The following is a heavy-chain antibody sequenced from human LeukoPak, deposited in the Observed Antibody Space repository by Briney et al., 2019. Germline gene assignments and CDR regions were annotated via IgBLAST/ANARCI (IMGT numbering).Heavy chain of an antibody. Sequence: GGSLRLSCAASGFTFSDYYMSWIRQAPGKGLEWVSYISSSSSYTNYADSVKGRFTISRDNAKNSLYLQMNSLRAEDTAVYYCARDEGFGELLYGMDVWGKGTTVTASS. V-gene: IGHV3-11*06. CDR3: ARDEGFGELLYGMDV. J-gene: IGHJ6*04. CDR2: ISSSSSYT. D-gene: IGHD3-10*01. CDR1: GFTFSDYY.